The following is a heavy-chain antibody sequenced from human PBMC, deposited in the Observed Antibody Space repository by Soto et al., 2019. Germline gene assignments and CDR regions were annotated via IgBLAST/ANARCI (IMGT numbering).Heavy chain of an antibody. J-gene: IGHJ5*02. Sequence: ASVKVSCKTSGYTFTNYYMHWVRQAPGQGLESMGWVNPSSGGTMFAQKFQGRVTMTRDTSISTVYMELTSLNSDDTAVYYCARGSNWNSNCFDPWGLGTLVTVSS. D-gene: IGHD1-1*01. CDR2: VNPSSGGT. CDR3: ARGSNWNSNCFDP. CDR1: GYTFTNYY. V-gene: IGHV1-2*02.